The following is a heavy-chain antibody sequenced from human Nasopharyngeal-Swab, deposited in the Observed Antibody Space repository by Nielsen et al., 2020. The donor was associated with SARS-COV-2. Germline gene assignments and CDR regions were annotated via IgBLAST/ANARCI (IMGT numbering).Heavy chain of an antibody. CDR1: GGSISSYY. J-gene: IGHJ4*02. Sequence: SETLSLTCTVSGGSISSYYWSWIRQPAEKGLEWIGRIYTSGSPNYNPSLKSRVTMSVETSKNQFSLKLSSVTAADTAVYYCARVDNYYDSSGYRQYYFDYWGQGTLVTVSS. V-gene: IGHV4-4*07. D-gene: IGHD3-22*01. CDR2: IYTSGSP. CDR3: ARVDNYYDSSGYRQYYFDY.